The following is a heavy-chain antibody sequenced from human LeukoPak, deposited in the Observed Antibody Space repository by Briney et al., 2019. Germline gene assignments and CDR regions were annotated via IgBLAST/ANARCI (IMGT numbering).Heavy chain of an antibody. D-gene: IGHD6-19*01. CDR2: INPNSGGT. V-gene: IGHV1-2*06. J-gene: IGHJ4*02. Sequence: GASVELSCKASGYTFTGYYMHWVRQAPGQGLEWMGRINPNSGGTNYAQKFQGRVTMTRDTSISTAYMELSRLRSDDTAVYYCARDPRSSGWYIPDYWGQGTLVTVSS. CDR3: ARDPRSSGWYIPDY. CDR1: GYTFTGYY.